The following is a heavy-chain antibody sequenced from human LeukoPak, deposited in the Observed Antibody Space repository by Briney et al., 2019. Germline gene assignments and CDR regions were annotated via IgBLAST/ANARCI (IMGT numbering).Heavy chain of an antibody. CDR3: ARDLDDYGGKGLFDY. Sequence: GASVKVSCKASGYTFTSYGISWVRQAPGQGLEWIGWISAYNGNTNYAQKLQGRVTMTTDTSTSTAYMELRSLRSDDTAVYYCARDLDDYGGKGLFDYWGQGTLVTVSS. D-gene: IGHD4-23*01. CDR1: GYTFTSYG. CDR2: ISAYNGNT. V-gene: IGHV1-18*01. J-gene: IGHJ4*02.